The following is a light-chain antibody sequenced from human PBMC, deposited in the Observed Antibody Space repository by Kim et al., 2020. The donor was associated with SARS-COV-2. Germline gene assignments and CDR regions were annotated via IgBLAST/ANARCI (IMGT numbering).Light chain of an antibody. CDR2: HVS. J-gene: IGLJ1*01. Sequence: GQSITISGTGTSSDVGHYNYVSCFQQHPGKAPKLMIYHVSERPSGVSNRFSGSKSGNTASLTISGLQAEDEADYYCSSYTTTSSYVFGTGTKVTVL. CDR1: SSDVGHYNY. V-gene: IGLV2-14*04. CDR3: SSYTTTSSYV.